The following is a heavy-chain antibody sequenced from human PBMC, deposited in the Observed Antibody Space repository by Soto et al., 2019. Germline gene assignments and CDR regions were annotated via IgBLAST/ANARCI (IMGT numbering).Heavy chain of an antibody. CDR1: GDSVSSYSAA. D-gene: IGHD3-10*01. V-gene: IGHV6-1*01. CDR3: GRDRYSSSGWFDS. Sequence: SQTLSLTCAISGDSVSSYSAAWNWIRQSPSGGLEWLGRTYYRSRFFSDYAESVKSRIIINPDTSKNQFSLQLKSVTPEDTAVYYVGRDRYSSSGWFDSWGQGTPVTVSS. CDR2: TYYRSRFFS. J-gene: IGHJ5*01.